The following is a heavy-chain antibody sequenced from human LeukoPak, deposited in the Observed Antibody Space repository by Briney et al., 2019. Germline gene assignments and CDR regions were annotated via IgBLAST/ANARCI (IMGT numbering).Heavy chain of an antibody. V-gene: IGHV3-9*01. J-gene: IGHJ3*02. D-gene: IGHD3-3*01. CDR3: AKDTGSPADAITMEDNAFDI. CDR2: ISWSSGII. Sequence: GRSLRLSCAASGFIFDDHGMHWVRQAPGKGLEWVSGISWSSGIIGYADSVKGRFTISRDNAKNSLDLQMESLRAEDTAVYYCAKDTGSPADAITMEDNAFDIWGQGTMVSVSS. CDR1: GFIFDDHG.